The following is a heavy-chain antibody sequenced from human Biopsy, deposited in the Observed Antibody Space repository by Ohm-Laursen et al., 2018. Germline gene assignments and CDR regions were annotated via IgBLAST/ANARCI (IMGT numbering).Heavy chain of an antibody. CDR1: EGTFSNYG. Sequence: ASVKVSCNSPEGTFSNYGVNWVRQARGQGLEWMGWMIPSSGKTGYAQRFQGRVTLTMNTSISTAYMELSGLRSEDTAVYFCARGYSRRVSIFEASIYWFDTWGQGTLVTVSS. J-gene: IGHJ5*02. CDR3: ARGYSRRVSIFEASIYWFDT. D-gene: IGHD6-6*01. V-gene: IGHV1-8*02. CDR2: MIPSSGKT.